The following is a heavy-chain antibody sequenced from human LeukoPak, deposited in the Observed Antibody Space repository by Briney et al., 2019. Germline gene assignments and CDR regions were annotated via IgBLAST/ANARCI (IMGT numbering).Heavy chain of an antibody. CDR2: IVVGSGNT. Sequence: ASVKVSCKASGFTFTSSAMQWVRQARGQRLEWIGWIVVGSGNTNYAQKFQERVTITRDMSTSTAYMELSSLRSEDTAVYYCARSLGGGYCSGGSCYSAVFDYWGQGTLVTVSS. CDR1: GFTFTSSA. CDR3: ARSLGGGYCSGGSCYSAVFDY. J-gene: IGHJ4*02. V-gene: IGHV1-58*02. D-gene: IGHD2-15*01.